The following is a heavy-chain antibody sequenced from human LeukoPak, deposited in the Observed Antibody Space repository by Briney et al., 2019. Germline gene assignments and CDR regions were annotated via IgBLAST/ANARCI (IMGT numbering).Heavy chain of an antibody. D-gene: IGHD3-9*01. Sequence: GASVKVSCKASGYTFTSYGISWVRQAPGQGLEWMGWISAYNGNTNYAQKLQGRVTMTTDTSTSTAYMELRSLRYDDTAVYYCARVRGLDILTGYPNDAFDIWGQGTMVTVSS. CDR1: GYTFTSYG. CDR2: ISAYNGNT. V-gene: IGHV1-18*01. CDR3: ARVRGLDILTGYPNDAFDI. J-gene: IGHJ3*02.